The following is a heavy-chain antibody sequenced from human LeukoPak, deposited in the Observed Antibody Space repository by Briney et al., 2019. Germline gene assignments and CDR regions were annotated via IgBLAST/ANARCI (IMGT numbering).Heavy chain of an antibody. J-gene: IGHJ6*02. CDR2: KYYSGNS. Sequence: SETLSLTCTVSGGSISSSTYYWGWIRQPPGKGLELIGSKYYSGNSYYNPSFKSRVSISVDTSKNQFSLKLSSVTAADTAVYYCARLYYYYGLDVWGQGTTVTVSS. CDR1: GGSISSSTYY. V-gene: IGHV4-39*01. CDR3: ARLYYYYGLDV.